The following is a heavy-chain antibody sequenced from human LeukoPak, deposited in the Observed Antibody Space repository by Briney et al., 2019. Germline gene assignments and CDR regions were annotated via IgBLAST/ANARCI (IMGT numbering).Heavy chain of an antibody. CDR2: IYPSDSDT. CDR1: GYNFASYW. V-gene: IGHV5-51*01. CDR3: ARPSYYYYYMDV. D-gene: IGHD3-16*01. Sequence: GESLKITCKGSGYNFASYWIGWVRQMPGRGLEWMGIIYPSDSDTTYSPSFQGQVTISADKSISTTYLQWSSLKASDTAVYYCARPSYYYYYMDVWGKGTTVTVSS. J-gene: IGHJ6*03.